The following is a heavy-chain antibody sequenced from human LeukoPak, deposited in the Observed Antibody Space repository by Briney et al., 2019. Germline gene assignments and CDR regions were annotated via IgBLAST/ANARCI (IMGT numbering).Heavy chain of an antibody. CDR3: ATGGSGSS. CDR1: GFMFNNYW. Sequence: TGGSLRLSCGASGFMFNNYWMNWVRQAPGKGPEWLATIKEDGTEKYYVDSVKGRFIISRDNAKNSLSLQMSSLRAEDTAVYYCATGGSGSSWGQGTLVTVSS. CDR2: IKEDGTEK. V-gene: IGHV3-7*04. D-gene: IGHD3-10*01. J-gene: IGHJ5*02.